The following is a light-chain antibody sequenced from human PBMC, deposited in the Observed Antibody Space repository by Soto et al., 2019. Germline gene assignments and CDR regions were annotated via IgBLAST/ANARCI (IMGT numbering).Light chain of an antibody. J-gene: IGKJ5*01. CDR2: GAS. CDR3: QHRSDWPLT. CDR1: QSVSSSY. V-gene: IGKV3D-20*02. Sequence: EIVLTQSPGTLSLSPWERATLSCRASQSVSSSYLAWYQQKPGQAPRLLIYGASSRATGIPDRFSGSGSGTDFTLTISRLEPEDFAVYYCQHRSDWPLTFGQGTRLEIK.